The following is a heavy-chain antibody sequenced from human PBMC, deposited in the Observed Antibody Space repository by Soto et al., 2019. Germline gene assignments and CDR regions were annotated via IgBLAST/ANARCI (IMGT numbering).Heavy chain of an antibody. D-gene: IGHD6-19*01. Sequence: PGGSLRLSCEASGFTFSDCAMSWVRQAPGKGLEWVSGISGTGRSTFYADSVKDRFTISRDNSKNTVYLQMTSLRAEDTAVYYCAKGNTSDWYFFDYWGQGTLVTVSS. CDR1: GFTFSDCA. J-gene: IGHJ4*02. CDR2: ISGTGRST. V-gene: IGHV3-23*01. CDR3: AKGNTSDWYFFDY.